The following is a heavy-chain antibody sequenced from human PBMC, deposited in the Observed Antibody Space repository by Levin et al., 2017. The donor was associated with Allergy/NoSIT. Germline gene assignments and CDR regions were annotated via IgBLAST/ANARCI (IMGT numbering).Heavy chain of an antibody. D-gene: IGHD3-16*02. CDR1: GGSFSGYY. V-gene: IGHV4-34*01. Sequence: SETLSLTCAVYGGSFSGYYWSWIRQPPGKGLEWIGEINHSGSTNYNPSLKSRVTISVDTSKNQFSLKLSSVTAADTAVYYCARGRTVWGSYRKPVSDYWGQGTLVTVSS. CDR3: ARGRTVWGSYRKPVSDY. J-gene: IGHJ4*02. CDR2: INHSGST.